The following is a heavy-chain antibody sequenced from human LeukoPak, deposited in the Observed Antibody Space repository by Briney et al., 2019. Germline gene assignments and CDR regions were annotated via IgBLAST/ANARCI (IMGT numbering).Heavy chain of an antibody. J-gene: IGHJ3*02. CDR1: EFTFRNYA. D-gene: IGHD1-26*01. V-gene: IGHV3-23*01. CDR2: ISDSGDST. Sequence: PGASLRLSCAASEFTFRNYAMSWVRQAPGKGLEWVSAISDSGDSTFYADSVKGRFTISRDNSKSTLDLQMNSLRVEDTAVYYCANLGARDGFDIWGLGTVVTVSS. CDR3: ANLGARDGFDI.